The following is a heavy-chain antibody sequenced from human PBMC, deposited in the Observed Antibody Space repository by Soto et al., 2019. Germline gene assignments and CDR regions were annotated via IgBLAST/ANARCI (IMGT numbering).Heavy chain of an antibody. CDR3: AHMVRSEGWFDP. Sequence: QVQLVQSGAEVKKPGASVKVSCKASGYTFTSYGISWVRQAPGQGLEWMGGIIPIFGTANYAQKFQGRVTITADESTSTAYMELSSLRSEDTAVYYCAHMVRSEGWFDPWGQGTLVTVSS. CDR2: IIPIFGTA. V-gene: IGHV1-69*13. D-gene: IGHD3-10*01. J-gene: IGHJ5*02. CDR1: GYTFTSYG.